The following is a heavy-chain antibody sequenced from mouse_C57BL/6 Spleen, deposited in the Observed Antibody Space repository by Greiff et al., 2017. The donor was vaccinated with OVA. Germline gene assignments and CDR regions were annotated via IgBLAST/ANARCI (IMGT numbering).Heavy chain of an antibody. CDR3: ARSSYGSYAMDY. CDR2: IYPGDGDT. Sequence: QVQLKESGAELVKPGASVKISCKASGYAFSSYWMNWVKQRPGKGLEWIGQIYPGDGDTNYNGKFKGKATLTADKSSSTAYMQLSSLTSEDSAVYFCARSSYGSYAMDYWGQGTSVTVSS. V-gene: IGHV1-80*01. D-gene: IGHD2-2*01. J-gene: IGHJ4*01. CDR1: GYAFSSYW.